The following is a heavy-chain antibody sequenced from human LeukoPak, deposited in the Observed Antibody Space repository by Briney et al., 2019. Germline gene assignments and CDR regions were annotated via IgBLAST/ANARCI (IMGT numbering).Heavy chain of an antibody. CDR2: INPNSGGT. D-gene: IGHD2-15*01. Sequence: ASVKVSCKASRYTFTGYYMHWVRQAPGQGLEWMGWINPNSGGTNYAQKFQGRVTMTRDTSISTAYMELSRLRSDDTAVYYCAREDCSGGSCHPDYWGQGTLVTVSS. CDR3: AREDCSGGSCHPDY. J-gene: IGHJ4*02. V-gene: IGHV1-2*02. CDR1: RYTFTGYY.